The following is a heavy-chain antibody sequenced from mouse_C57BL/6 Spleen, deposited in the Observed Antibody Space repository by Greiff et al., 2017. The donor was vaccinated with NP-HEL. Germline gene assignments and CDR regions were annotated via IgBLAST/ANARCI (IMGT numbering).Heavy chain of an antibody. CDR1: GFSLTSYG. J-gene: IGHJ4*01. CDR3: ARHNYGSFYAMDY. V-gene: IGHV2-6-1*01. D-gene: IGHD1-1*01. CDR2: IWSDGST. Sequence: VKLMESGPGLVAPSQSLSITCTVSGFSLTSYGVHWVRQPPGKGLEWLVVIWSDGSTTYNSALKSRLSISKDNSKSQVFLKMNSLQTDDTAMYYCARHNYGSFYAMDYWGQGTSVTVSS.